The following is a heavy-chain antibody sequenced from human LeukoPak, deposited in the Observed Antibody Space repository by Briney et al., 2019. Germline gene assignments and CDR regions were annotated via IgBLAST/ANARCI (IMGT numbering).Heavy chain of an antibody. J-gene: IGHJ6*02. V-gene: IGHV4-31*03. CDR3: ARDRGSGSYYRSYYYYGMDV. D-gene: IGHD3-10*01. CDR2: IYYSGST. CDR1: GGSISSGGYY. Sequence: SQTLSLTCTVSGGSISSGGYYWSWIRQHPGKGLEWIGYIYYSGSTYYNPSLKSRVTISVDTSKNQFSLKLSSVTAADTAVYYCARDRGSGSYYRSYYYYGMDVWGQGTTVTVSS.